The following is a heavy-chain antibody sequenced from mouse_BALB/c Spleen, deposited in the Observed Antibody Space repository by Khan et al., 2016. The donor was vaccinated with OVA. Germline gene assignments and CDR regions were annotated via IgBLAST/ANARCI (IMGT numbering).Heavy chain of an antibody. CDR1: GYTFTDYI. D-gene: IGHD2-14*01. J-gene: IGHJ3*01. CDR3: ARGGYSVFAY. Sequence: QVQLKESGPELVKPGASLKVSCKASGYTFTDYIIGWVKQSTRQGLEWIGDIFPGRGTPYYNEKFKDKATLTADKSSNTAYMQLSSLTSEDSAVYFCARGGYSVFAYWGQGTLVTVSA. CDR2: IFPGRGTP. V-gene: IGHV1-77*01.